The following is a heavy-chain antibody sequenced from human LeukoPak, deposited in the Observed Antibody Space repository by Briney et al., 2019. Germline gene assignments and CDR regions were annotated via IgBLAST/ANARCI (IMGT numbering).Heavy chain of an antibody. CDR2: IIPIFGTA. D-gene: IGHD2-2*01. J-gene: IGHJ6*02. CDR1: GGTFSSYA. Sequence: VASVKVSCKASGGTFSSYAISWVRQAPGQGLEWMGGIIPIFGTANYAQKLQGRVTITADESTSTAYMELSSLRSEDTAVYYCARVDCSSTSCLTYYYYYGMDVWGQGTTVTVSS. CDR3: ARVDCSSTSCLTYYYYYGMDV. V-gene: IGHV1-69*13.